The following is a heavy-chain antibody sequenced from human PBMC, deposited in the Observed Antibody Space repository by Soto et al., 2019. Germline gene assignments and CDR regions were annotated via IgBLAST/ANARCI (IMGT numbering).Heavy chain of an antibody. CDR2: ISGSVGST. CDR3: AKDHLFSGWTSGGYFDY. J-gene: IGHJ4*02. D-gene: IGHD6-19*01. V-gene: IGHV3-23*01. CDR1: GFTFGSYA. Sequence: PGGSLRLSCAASGFTFGSYAMSWVRQAPGKGLEWVSAISGSVGSTYYADSVRGRFTISRDNSKNTLYLQMNNLRAEDTAVYYCAKDHLFSGWTSGGYFDYWGQGALVTVSS.